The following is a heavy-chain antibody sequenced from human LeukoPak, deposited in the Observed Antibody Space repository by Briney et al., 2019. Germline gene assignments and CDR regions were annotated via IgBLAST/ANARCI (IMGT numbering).Heavy chain of an antibody. D-gene: IGHD1-26*01. CDR2: ISGSGGST. CDR3: ARRYSGSYYIYYYYYGMDV. CDR1: GFTFSSYA. J-gene: IGHJ6*02. V-gene: IGHV3-23*01. Sequence: PGASLRLSCAASGFTFSSYAMSWVRQAPGKGLEWVSGISGSGGSTYYADSVKGRFTISRDNAKNSLYLQMNSLRAEDTAVYYCARRYSGSYYIYYYYYGMDVWGQGTTVTVSS.